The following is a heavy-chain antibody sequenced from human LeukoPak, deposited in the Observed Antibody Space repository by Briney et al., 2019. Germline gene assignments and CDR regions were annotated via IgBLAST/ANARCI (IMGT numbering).Heavy chain of an antibody. J-gene: IGHJ6*02. CDR3: AREKEGSGRYYYYYYGMDV. D-gene: IGHD3-3*01. CDR2: ISSSGSTI. CDR1: GFTFSDYY. Sequence: PGGSLRLSCAASGFTFSDYYMTWIRQAPGKGLEWVSYISSSGSTIYYAGSVKGRFTISRDNAKNSLYLQMNSLRAEDTAVYYCAREKEGSGRYYYYYYGMDVWGQGTTVTVSS. V-gene: IGHV3-11*01.